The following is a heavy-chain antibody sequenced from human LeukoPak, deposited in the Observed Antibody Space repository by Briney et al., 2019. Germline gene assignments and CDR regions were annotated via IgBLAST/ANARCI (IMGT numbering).Heavy chain of an antibody. CDR3: AKDPPRWSNWNYGGFDY. CDR2: ISGSGGST. V-gene: IGHV3-23*01. Sequence: GGSLRLSCAASGFTFSSYAMSWVRQAPGKGLEWVSAISGSGGSTYYADSVKGRFTISRDNSKNTLYLQMNSLRAEDTAVYYCAKDPPRWSNWNYGGFDYWGQGTLVTVSS. J-gene: IGHJ4*02. D-gene: IGHD1-7*01. CDR1: GFTFSSYA.